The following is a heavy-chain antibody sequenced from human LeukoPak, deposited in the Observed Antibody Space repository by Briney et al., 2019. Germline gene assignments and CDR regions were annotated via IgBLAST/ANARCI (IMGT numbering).Heavy chain of an antibody. Sequence: GGSLRLSCVGSGFTFSSHWMSWVRQAPGKGLEWVANIKEDGSEKYYVDSVKGRFTISRDNAKNPVYLQMNSLRAEDTAVYYCARARGFDYWGQGTLVTVSS. CDR3: ARARGFDY. CDR1: GFTFSSHW. V-gene: IGHV3-7*01. J-gene: IGHJ4*02. CDR2: IKEDGSEK.